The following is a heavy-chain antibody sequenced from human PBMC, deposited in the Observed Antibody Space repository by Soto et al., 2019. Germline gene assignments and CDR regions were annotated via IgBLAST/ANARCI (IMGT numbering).Heavy chain of an antibody. Sequence: PSETLSLTCTVSGGSISSTNHYWGWIRQPPGKGLEWIGDIYYSGMTHYNPSLKSRVTISVDTSKNQLSLELSSVTAADTAVYYCARHGYYYDSTGYYYFIWGQGTLVTVSS. J-gene: IGHJ4*02. V-gene: IGHV4-39*01. CDR1: GGSISSTNHY. CDR3: ARHGYYYDSTGYYYFI. D-gene: IGHD3-22*01. CDR2: IYYSGMT.